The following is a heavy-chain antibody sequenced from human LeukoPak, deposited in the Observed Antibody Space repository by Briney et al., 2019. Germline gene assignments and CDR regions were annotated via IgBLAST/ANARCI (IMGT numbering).Heavy chain of an antibody. J-gene: IGHJ4*02. V-gene: IGHV3-23*01. CDR2: ISGSGGST. CDR1: GFTFSSYA. D-gene: IGHD3-3*01. CDR3: AKDHGYDFWSGYYFDY. Sequence: PGGSLRLSCAASGFTFSSYAMSWVRQAPGKGLEWVSAISGSGGSTYYADSVKGRFTISRDNSKNTLYLQMNSLRAEDTAVSYCAKDHGYDFWSGYYFDYWGQRTLVTVSS.